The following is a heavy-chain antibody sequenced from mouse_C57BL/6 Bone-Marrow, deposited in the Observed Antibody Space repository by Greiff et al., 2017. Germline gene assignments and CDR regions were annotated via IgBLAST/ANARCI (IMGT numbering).Heavy chain of an antibody. D-gene: IGHD1-1*01. V-gene: IGHV1-50*01. Sequence: QVKLQQPGAELVKPGASVKLSCKASGYTFTSYWMQWVKQRPGQGLEWIGELDPSDSYPNYNQKFKGKATLTVDTSSSTAYMHLTSLTSESSAVYYCAPNTTVALDYWGQGTTLTVSS. CDR2: LDPSDSYP. J-gene: IGHJ2*01. CDR3: APNTTVALDY. CDR1: GYTFTSYW.